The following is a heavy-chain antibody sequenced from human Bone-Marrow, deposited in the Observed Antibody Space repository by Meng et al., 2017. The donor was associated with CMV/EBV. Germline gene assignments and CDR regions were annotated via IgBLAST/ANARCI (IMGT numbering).Heavy chain of an antibody. CDR2: INNSGST. CDR3: ASTPITMIVNYFDY. D-gene: IGHD3-22*01. CDR1: GGAFSSYY. J-gene: IGHJ4*02. Sequence: LLQGGAGVLKASAVLSLTGGVCGGAFSSYYWRWSRQPPGKGLEWIGEINNSGSTNYNPSLKSRVTISVETSKNQFSLKLSSVTAADTAVYYCASTPITMIVNYFDYWGQGTLVTVSS. V-gene: IGHV4-34*01.